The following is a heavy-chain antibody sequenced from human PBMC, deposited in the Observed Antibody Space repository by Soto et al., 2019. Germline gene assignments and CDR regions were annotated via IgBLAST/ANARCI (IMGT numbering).Heavy chain of an antibody. Sequence: RGSVKVSFKASGGTFGSDAITWVRQAPGQGLEWVGRIIPIFGTTNYAQNLQGRVTISADKSTLTSYMELHSLTSDDTALYYCARDRTDSGYYTNWLDPWGQGTQVTVSS. D-gene: IGHD3-22*01. CDR3: ARDRTDSGYYTNWLDP. CDR1: GGTFGSDA. V-gene: IGHV1-69*06. CDR2: IIPIFGTT. J-gene: IGHJ5*02.